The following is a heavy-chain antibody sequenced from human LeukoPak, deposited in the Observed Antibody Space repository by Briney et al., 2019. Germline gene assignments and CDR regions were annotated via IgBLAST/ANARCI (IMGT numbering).Heavy chain of an antibody. Sequence: TSETLSLTCTVSGGSISSSSYYWGWIRQPPGKGLEWIGSIYYSGSTYYNPSLKSRVTISVDTPKNQFSLKLSSVTAADTAVYYCARRVVPAASYYFDYWGQGTLVTVSS. CDR1: GGSISSSSYY. CDR3: ARRVVPAASYYFDY. D-gene: IGHD2-2*01. J-gene: IGHJ4*02. CDR2: IYYSGST. V-gene: IGHV4-39*01.